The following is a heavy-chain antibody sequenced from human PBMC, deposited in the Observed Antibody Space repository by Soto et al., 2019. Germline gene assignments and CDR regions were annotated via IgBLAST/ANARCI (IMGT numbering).Heavy chain of an antibody. J-gene: IGHJ6*02. CDR3: ARDLWGYCGTDCYPLDV. CDR1: GSSISSSSYY. CDR2: IYYSGST. V-gene: IGHV4-39*02. Sequence: SETLYLNCTVPGSSISSSSYYWGWMSHPPGKGLEWIGSIYYSGSTYYNPSLKSRVTISVDTSKNQFSLKLSSVTAADTAVYYCARDLWGYCGTDCYPLDVWGQGTTVT. D-gene: IGHD2-21*02.